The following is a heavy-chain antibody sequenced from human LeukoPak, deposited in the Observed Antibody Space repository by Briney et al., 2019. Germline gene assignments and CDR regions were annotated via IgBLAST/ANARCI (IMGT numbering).Heavy chain of an antibody. J-gene: IGHJ4*02. CDR2: IIPILGIA. D-gene: IGHD3-22*01. CDR3: ARDHYYDSARVVDY. Sequence: EASVKVSCKASGGTFSSYAISWVRQAPGQGLEWMGRIIPILGIANYAQKFQGRVTITADKSTSTAYMELSSLRSEDTAVYYCARDHYYDSARVVDYWGQGTLVTVSS. CDR1: GGTFSSYA. V-gene: IGHV1-69*04.